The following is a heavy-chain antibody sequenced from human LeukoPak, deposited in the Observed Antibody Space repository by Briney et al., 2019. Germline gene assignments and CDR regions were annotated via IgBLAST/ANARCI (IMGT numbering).Heavy chain of an antibody. CDR1: GFTVSSYY. Sequence: GGSLRLSCAASGFTVSSYYMSWVRQAPGKGLEWVSVIYSGGTTHYADYVRGRFTISRDNSKNTLYLQMNSLRAEDTAVYYCARDFYGSGSHRYFDLWGRGTLVTVPS. CDR3: ARDFYGSGSHRYFDL. D-gene: IGHD3-10*01. CDR2: IYSGGTT. J-gene: IGHJ2*01. V-gene: IGHV3-53*01.